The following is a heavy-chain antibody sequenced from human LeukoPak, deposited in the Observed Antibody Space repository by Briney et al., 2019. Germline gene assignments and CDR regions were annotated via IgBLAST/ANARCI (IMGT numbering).Heavy chain of an antibody. J-gene: IGHJ4*02. Sequence: GGSLRLSCAASGFTFSSYGMHWVRQAPGKGLEWVAVISYDGSNKHYADSVKGRFTVSRDNAKNTLYLQMNSLRAEDTAVYYCAKSGEYQLLVVDYWGQGTLVTVSS. CDR1: GFTFSSYG. CDR2: ISYDGSNK. D-gene: IGHD2-2*01. V-gene: IGHV3-33*03. CDR3: AKSGEYQLLVVDY.